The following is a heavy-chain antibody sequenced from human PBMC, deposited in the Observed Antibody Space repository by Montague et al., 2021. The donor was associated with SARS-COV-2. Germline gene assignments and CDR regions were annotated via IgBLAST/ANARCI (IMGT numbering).Heavy chain of an antibody. Sequence: SETLSLTCSVSGGSICTSKYYWGWIRQPPGKGLEWIGSVYYSGSTYYXPPLKSRVTVSVDTSKNQFSLKISSVTAADTAVYFCAGQSASSPFDHWGQGTLVTVSS. CDR1: GGSICTSKYY. D-gene: IGHD6-13*01. V-gene: IGHV4-39*01. J-gene: IGHJ4*02. CDR2: VYYSGST. CDR3: AGQSASSPFDH.